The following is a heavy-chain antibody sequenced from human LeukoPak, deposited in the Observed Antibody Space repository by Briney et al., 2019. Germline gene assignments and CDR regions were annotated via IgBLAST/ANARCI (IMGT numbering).Heavy chain of an antibody. D-gene: IGHD3-10*01. Sequence: QASETLSLTCAVSGGSISSSNWWSWVRQPPGKGLEWIGEIYHSGSTNYNPSLKSRVTISVDKSKNQFSLKLSSVTAADTAVYYCAREDYYGSGSYYYYYYMDVWGKGTTVTVSS. J-gene: IGHJ6*03. CDR1: GGSISSSNW. CDR2: IYHSGST. V-gene: IGHV4-4*02. CDR3: AREDYYGSGSYYYYYYMDV.